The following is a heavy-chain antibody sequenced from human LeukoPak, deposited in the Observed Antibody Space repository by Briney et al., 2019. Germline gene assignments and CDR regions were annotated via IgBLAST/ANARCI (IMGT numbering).Heavy chain of an antibody. CDR2: TSGSGGST. D-gene: IGHD5-18*01. V-gene: IGHV3-23*01. CDR1: GFTFSSYA. J-gene: IGHJ4*02. CDR3: AKTPTYSYGYLDY. Sequence: GGSLRLSCAASGFTFSSYAMSWVRQAPGKGLEWVSATSGSGGSTYYADSVKGRFTISRDNSKNTLYLQMNSLRAEDTAVYYCAKTPTYSYGYLDYWGQGTLVTVSS.